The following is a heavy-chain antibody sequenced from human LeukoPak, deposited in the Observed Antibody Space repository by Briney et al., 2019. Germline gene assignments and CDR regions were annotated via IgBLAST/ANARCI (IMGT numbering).Heavy chain of an antibody. CDR3: VKGQMSMRGAISDY. J-gene: IGHJ4*02. D-gene: IGHD2-21*01. CDR2: IIPIFGTA. V-gene: IGHV1-69*06. Sequence: PVKVSCKASGGTFSSYAISWVRQAPGQGHEWMGRIIPIFGTANYAQKFQGRVTITSDKSTSTAYMDPSRLRSEQTTVYTAVKGQMSMRGAISDYWGQGTLVTVSS. CDR1: GGTFSSYA.